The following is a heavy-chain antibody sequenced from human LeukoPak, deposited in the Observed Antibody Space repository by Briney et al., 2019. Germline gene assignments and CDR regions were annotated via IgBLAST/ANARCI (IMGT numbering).Heavy chain of an antibody. Sequence: GRSLRLSCAASGFSFSSYAMHWVRQAPGKGLEWVAVISYDGSNKYYADSVKGRFTISRDNSKNTLYLQMNSLRAEDTAVYYCARDHPTSYWGQGTLVTVSS. CDR3: ARDHPTSY. CDR1: GFSFSSYA. J-gene: IGHJ4*02. V-gene: IGHV3-30*04. CDR2: ISYDGSNK.